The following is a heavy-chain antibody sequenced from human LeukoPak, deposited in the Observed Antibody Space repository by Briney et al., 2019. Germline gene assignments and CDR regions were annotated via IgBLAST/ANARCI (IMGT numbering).Heavy chain of an antibody. CDR2: IYPGDSDT. CDR3: ARTYYYGSGSQPRDAFDI. CDR1: GYSLTSYW. D-gene: IGHD3-10*01. Sequence: GESLKISCKGSGYSLTSYWIGWVRQMPGKGLEWMGIIYPGDSDTRYSPSFQGQVTISADKSISTAYLQWSSLKASDTAMYYCARTYYYGSGSQPRDAFDIWGQGTMVTVSS. V-gene: IGHV5-51*01. J-gene: IGHJ3*02.